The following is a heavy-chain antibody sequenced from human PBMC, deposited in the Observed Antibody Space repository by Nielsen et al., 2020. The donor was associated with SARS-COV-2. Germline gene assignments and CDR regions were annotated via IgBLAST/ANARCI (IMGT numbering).Heavy chain of an antibody. CDR3: ARHGTHDYGENDAFDI. V-gene: IGHV4-59*08. D-gene: IGHD4-17*01. Sequence: GSLRLSCTVSGGSISTYYWSWIRQAPGKGLEWIAYIHYSGITNYNTSLKSRVTISVDTSKNQFSLKLSSETAADTAVYYCARHGTHDYGENDAFDIWGQGTMVTVSS. CDR1: GGSISTYY. CDR2: IHYSGIT. J-gene: IGHJ3*02.